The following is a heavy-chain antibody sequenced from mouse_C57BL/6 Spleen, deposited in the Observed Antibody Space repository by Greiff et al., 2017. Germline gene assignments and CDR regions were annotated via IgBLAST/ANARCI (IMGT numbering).Heavy chain of an antibody. V-gene: IGHV8-8*01. J-gene: IGHJ1*03. Sequence: QVTLQVSGPGILQPSQTLSLTCSFSGFSLTTFGMGVGWIRQPSGKGLEWLAHIWWDDDKYYNPALKSRLTISKDTSKNQVFLKIANVDTADTATYDCARMGYYGRERYFDVGGTGTTVTVSS. CDR3: ARMGYYGRERYFDV. CDR1: GFSLTTFGMG. CDR2: IWWDDDK. D-gene: IGHD1-1*01.